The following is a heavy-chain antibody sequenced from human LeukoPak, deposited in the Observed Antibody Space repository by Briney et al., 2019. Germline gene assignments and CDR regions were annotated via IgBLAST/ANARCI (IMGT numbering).Heavy chain of an antibody. CDR3: ARVGDYYDSSGYYYYYYMDV. Sequence: ASVKVSCKASGYTFTGYYMHWVRQAPGQGLEWMGWINPNSGGTNYAQKFQGRVTMTRDTSISTAYMELSSLRSEDTAVYYCARVGDYYDSSGYYYYYYMDVWGKGTTVTISS. CDR1: GYTFTGYY. CDR2: INPNSGGT. V-gene: IGHV1-2*02. J-gene: IGHJ6*03. D-gene: IGHD3-22*01.